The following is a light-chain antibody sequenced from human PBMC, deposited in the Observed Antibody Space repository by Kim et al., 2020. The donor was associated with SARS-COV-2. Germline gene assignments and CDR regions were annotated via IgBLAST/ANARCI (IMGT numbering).Light chain of an antibody. J-gene: IGKJ4*01. CDR1: QHINSY. Sequence: DIQMTQSPSSLSAAVGDRVTITCQASQHINSYLNWYQQKPGEAPKLLIYLSSNLEIGVPSRFTGSGSGTDFTFTISSLQPEDIATYYCQQYDNIPLTFGGGTKLEI. CDR3: QQYDNIPLT. CDR2: LSS. V-gene: IGKV1-33*01.